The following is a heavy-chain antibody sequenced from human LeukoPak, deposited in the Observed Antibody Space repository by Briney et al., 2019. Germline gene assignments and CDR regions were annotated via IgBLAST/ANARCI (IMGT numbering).Heavy chain of an antibody. CDR3: ARALGKNWFDP. CDR1: GDSVSSNSAV. D-gene: IGHD3-16*01. Sequence: SQTLSLTCAISGDSVSSNSAVWNWIRQSPSRGLEWLGRTYYRSKWFNDYAVSVKSRITIDPDTSKNQFSLQLNSVTPEDTAVYYCARALGKNWFDPWGQGTLVTVSS. V-gene: IGHV6-1*01. J-gene: IGHJ5*02. CDR2: TYYRSKWFN.